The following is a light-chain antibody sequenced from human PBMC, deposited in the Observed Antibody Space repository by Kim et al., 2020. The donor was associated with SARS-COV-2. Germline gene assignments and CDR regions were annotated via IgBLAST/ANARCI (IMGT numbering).Light chain of an antibody. J-gene: IGLJ2*01. CDR2: ENS. V-gene: IGLV6-57*03. CDR1: RASIATNY. Sequence: KTVIHACIRSRASIATNYVQWYQQRPGRAPTTVIYENSQRPSGVPARFSGSIDISSNSASLTISGLKTEDEADYYCQSYDTRNRVVFGGGTQLTVL. CDR3: QSYDTRNRVV.